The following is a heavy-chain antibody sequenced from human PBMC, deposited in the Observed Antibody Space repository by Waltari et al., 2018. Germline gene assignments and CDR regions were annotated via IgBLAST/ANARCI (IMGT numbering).Heavy chain of an antibody. D-gene: IGHD6-13*01. CDR3: ARGGIAAAGSVYYYGMDV. Sequence: QVQLVQSGAEVKKPGSSVKVSCKASGGTFSSYAISWVRQAPGQGLEWMGRIIPSFGTANYAQKFQGRVTITADKSTSTAYMELSSLRSEDTAVYYCARGGIAAAGSVYYYGMDVWGQGTTVTVSS. J-gene: IGHJ6*02. V-gene: IGHV1-69*08. CDR1: GGTFSSYA. CDR2: IIPSFGTA.